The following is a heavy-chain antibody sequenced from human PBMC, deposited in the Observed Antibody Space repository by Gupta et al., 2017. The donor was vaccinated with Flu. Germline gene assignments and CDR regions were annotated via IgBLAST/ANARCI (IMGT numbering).Heavy chain of an antibody. V-gene: IGHV3-23*01. D-gene: IGHD3-3*01. CDR1: GFTFNTYA. CDR2: INGGGAIT. CDR3: AKALAFGVVNVPSGYYYYGLDV. J-gene: IGHJ6*02. Sequence: EAQLLESGGGLVQPGGSLRLSCAASGFTFNTYAMSWVRQGPGKGLEWVSGINGGGAITYYADSVKGRSTISRDNAKNTLSLQLNSLRADDTAVYFCAKALAFGVVNVPSGYYYYGLDVWGQGTTVIVSS.